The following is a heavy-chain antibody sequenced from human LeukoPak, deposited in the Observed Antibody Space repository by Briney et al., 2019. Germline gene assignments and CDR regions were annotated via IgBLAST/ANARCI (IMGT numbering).Heavy chain of an antibody. V-gene: IGHV1-2*06. J-gene: IGHJ4*02. D-gene: IGHD4-17*01. CDR3: ASADYEYDY. CDR1: GYTCTGYY. Sequence: ASVKVSCKASGYTCTGYYMHGVRQAPGQGLEWMGRINHTSGVTNSAPKFQGRITMNMDTSISTAYMKLNRLRSDGTAVYYCASADYEYDYWGQGTLVTVSS. CDR2: INHTSGVT.